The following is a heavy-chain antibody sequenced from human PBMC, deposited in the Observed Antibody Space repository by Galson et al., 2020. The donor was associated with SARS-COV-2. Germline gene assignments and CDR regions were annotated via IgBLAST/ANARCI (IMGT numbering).Heavy chain of an antibody. CDR1: GFTFSGYA. V-gene: IGHV3-30*03. CDR2: ISFDGSRE. Sequence: GGSLRLSCAASGFTFSGYAMHWVRQPPGKGLEWVAEISFDGSREYSADSVKGRFTISRDNSKNTVSLQMNSLGPEDTAVYYCVRRDLYWGQGTLVTVSS. D-gene: IGHD2-2*02. CDR3: VRRDLY. J-gene: IGHJ4*02.